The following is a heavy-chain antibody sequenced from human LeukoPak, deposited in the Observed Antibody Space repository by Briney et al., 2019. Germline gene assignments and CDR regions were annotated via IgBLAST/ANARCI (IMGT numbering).Heavy chain of an antibody. Sequence: SETLSLTCTVSGGSISSSSYYWGWVRQPPGKGLEWIGSIYYSGSTYYSPSLKSRVTISVDKSKNQFSLKLRSVTAADTAMYYCARINIAADGNPLDYWGQGTLVTVSS. J-gene: IGHJ4*02. CDR1: GGSISSSSYY. CDR3: ARINIAADGNPLDY. CDR2: IYYSGST. V-gene: IGHV4-39*07. D-gene: IGHD6-13*01.